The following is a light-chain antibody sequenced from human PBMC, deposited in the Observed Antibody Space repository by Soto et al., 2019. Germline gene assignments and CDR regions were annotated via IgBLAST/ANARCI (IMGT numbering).Light chain of an antibody. CDR1: QAINDY. CDR2: EAS. J-gene: IGKJ5*01. Sequence: DIQMTQSPSSLSASVGDRVTITCQASQAINDYLTWYQQKPGKAPKLLIYEASNLETGVPSRFSGSGSGTHFTFTISSLQPEDIATYYCQQYDNLPITFGQGTRLDIK. CDR3: QQYDNLPIT. V-gene: IGKV1-33*01.